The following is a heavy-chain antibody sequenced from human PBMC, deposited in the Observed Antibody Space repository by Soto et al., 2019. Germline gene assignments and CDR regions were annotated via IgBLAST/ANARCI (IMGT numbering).Heavy chain of an antibody. D-gene: IGHD7-27*01. Sequence: SETLSLTCSISGDSISNLDYFWAWISQPPGQALEYIGYIYKSATTYYNPSFESRVAISVDTSQSQYSLNVTSVTAADTAVYYCARGRYCLTGRCFPNWFDSWPQGALVTVTS. V-gene: IGHV4-30-4*01. J-gene: IGHJ5*01. CDR2: IYKSATT. CDR1: GDSISNLDYF. CDR3: ARGRYCLTGRCFPNWFDS.